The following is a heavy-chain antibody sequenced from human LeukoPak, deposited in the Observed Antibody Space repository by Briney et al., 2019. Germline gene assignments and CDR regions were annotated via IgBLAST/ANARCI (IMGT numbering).Heavy chain of an antibody. D-gene: IGHD3-10*01. J-gene: IGHJ4*02. CDR1: GGSISSGGYS. CDR3: ARVRGVIVGPFDY. CDR2: IYHSGST. Sequence: PSETLSLTCAVSGGSISSGGYSWSWIRQPPGKGLEWFGYIYHSGSTYYNPSLKSRVTISVDRSKNQFSLKLSSVTAADTAVYYCARVRGVIVGPFDYWGQGTLVTVSS. V-gene: IGHV4-30-2*01.